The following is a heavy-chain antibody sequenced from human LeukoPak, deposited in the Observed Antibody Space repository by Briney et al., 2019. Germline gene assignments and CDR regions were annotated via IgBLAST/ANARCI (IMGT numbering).Heavy chain of an antibody. D-gene: IGHD1-26*01. V-gene: IGHV3-21*01. J-gene: IGHJ3*02. CDR1: GFTFSSYS. CDR3: AKEAGDSGSYYDGYDAFDI. CDR2: ISSSSSYI. Sequence: GGSLRLSCAASGFTFSSYSMNWVRQAPGKGLEWVSSISSSSSYIYYADSVKGRFTISRDNAKNSLYLQMNSLRAEDTAVYYCAKEAGDSGSYYDGYDAFDIWGQGTMVTVSS.